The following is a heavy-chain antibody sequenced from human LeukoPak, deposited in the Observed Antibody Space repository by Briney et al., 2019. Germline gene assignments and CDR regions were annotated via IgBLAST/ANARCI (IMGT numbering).Heavy chain of an antibody. V-gene: IGHV4-39*01. CDR1: GGSISSSSYF. Sequence: PSETLSLTCTVSGGSISSSSYFWGWIRQPPGKGLEWIGSIFYSGSTYYNPSLRSRLTISVDTSKNQFSLKLSSVTAADTAVYYCARHPLGGTYLNWFDPWGQGTLATVSS. D-gene: IGHD3-16*01. CDR3: ARHPLGGTYLNWFDP. CDR2: IFYSGST. J-gene: IGHJ5*02.